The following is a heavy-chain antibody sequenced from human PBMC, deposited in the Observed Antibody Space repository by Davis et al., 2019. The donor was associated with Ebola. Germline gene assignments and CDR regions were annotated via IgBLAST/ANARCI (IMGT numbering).Heavy chain of an antibody. D-gene: IGHD4-11*01. CDR1: GYTFTSYD. V-gene: IGHV1-8*03. Sequence: ASVKVSCKASGYTFTSYDINWVRQATGQGLEWMGWMNPNSGNTGYAQKFQGRVTITRNTSISTAYMELSSLRSEDTAVYYCARDKRVTTYYYYGMDVWGQGTTVTVSS. CDR3: ARDKRVTTYYYYGMDV. J-gene: IGHJ6*02. CDR2: MNPNSGNT.